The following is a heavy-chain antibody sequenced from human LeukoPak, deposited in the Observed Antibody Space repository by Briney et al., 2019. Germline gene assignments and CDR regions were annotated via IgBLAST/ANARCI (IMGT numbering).Heavy chain of an antibody. CDR2: ISGSGGST. D-gene: IGHD6-19*01. CDR3: AKWDGIPVAGTYFY. CDR1: GFTFSSYA. V-gene: IGHV3-23*01. Sequence: PGGSLRLSCAASGFTFSSYAMSWVRQAPGKGLEWVSAISGSGGSTYYADSVKGRFTISRDNFKNTLFLQMNSLRAEDTAIYYCAKWDGIPVAGTYFYWGQGTLVTVSS. J-gene: IGHJ4*02.